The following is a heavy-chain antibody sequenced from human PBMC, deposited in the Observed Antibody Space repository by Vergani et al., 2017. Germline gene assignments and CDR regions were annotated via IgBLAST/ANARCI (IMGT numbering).Heavy chain of an antibody. J-gene: IGHJ4*02. CDR1: GFTFSNSA. V-gene: IGHV3-23*01. D-gene: IGHD3-3*01. Sequence: EVHLLESGGGLVQSGGSLRLSCAASGFTFSNSAVSWVRQAPGRGLAWVSSISGPGLSTYYADSVKGRFSISRDNSKNTVFLQMHSLRAEDTAIYYCAGDSDFWSGYYTLGYWGQGTLVTVSS. CDR2: ISGPGLST. CDR3: AGDSDFWSGYYTLGY.